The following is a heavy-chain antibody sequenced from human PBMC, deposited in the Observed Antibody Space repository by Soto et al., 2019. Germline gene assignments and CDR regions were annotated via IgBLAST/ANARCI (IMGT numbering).Heavy chain of an antibody. CDR1: GFTFSDYY. CDR2: ISSSGSTI. V-gene: IGHV3-11*01. D-gene: IGHD2-15*01. J-gene: IGHJ6*02. Sequence: QVQLVESGGGLVKPGGSLRLSCAASGFTFSDYYMSWIRQAPGKGLEWVSYISSSGSTIYYADSVKGRFTISRDNAKNSLYVKMNSLRAEDTAVYYCARDDCSGGSCYWGSYYSGMDVWGQGTTVTVSS. CDR3: ARDDCSGGSCYWGSYYSGMDV.